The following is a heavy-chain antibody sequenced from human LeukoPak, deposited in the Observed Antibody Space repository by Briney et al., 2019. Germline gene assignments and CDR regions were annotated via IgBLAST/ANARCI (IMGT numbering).Heavy chain of an antibody. CDR2: ISGSGGST. CDR3: AKDSKGGLGVTKTMDV. V-gene: IGHV3-23*01. Sequence: GGSLRLSCAASGFTFSSHAMSWVRQAPGKGLEWVSAISGSGGSTYYADSVKGRFTISRDNSKNTLYLQMNSLRAEDTAVYYCAKDSKGGLGVTKTMDVWGKGTTVTVSS. J-gene: IGHJ6*04. CDR1: GFTFSSHA. D-gene: IGHD4-11*01.